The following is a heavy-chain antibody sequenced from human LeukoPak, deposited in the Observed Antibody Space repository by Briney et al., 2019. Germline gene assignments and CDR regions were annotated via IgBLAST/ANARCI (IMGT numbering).Heavy chain of an antibody. CDR1: GFTFSDYY. CDR3: ARMTTVTSDAFDI. J-gene: IGHJ3*02. Sequence: GGSLRLSCAASGFTFSDYYMSWIRQAPGKGLEWVSYISSSGSTIYYADSVKGRFTISRDNAKNSLYLQMNSLRAEDMAVYYCARMTTVTSDAFDIWGQGTMVTVSS. V-gene: IGHV3-11*04. CDR2: ISSSGSTI. D-gene: IGHD4-17*01.